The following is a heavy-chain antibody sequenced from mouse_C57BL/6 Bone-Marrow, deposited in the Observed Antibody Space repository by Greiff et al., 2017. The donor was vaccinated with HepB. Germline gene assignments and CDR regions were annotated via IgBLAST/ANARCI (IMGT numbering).Heavy chain of an antibody. CDR1: GYTFTSYW. CDR3: ARERDYYGSSY. D-gene: IGHD1-1*01. Sequence: QVQLQQPGAELVKPGASVKLSCKASGYTFTSYWMQWVKQRPGQGLEWIGEIDPSDSYTNYNQKFKGKATLTVDTSSSTAYMQLSSLPSEDSAVYYCARERDYYGSSYWGQGTTLTVSS. CDR2: IDPSDSYT. V-gene: IGHV1-50*01. J-gene: IGHJ2*01.